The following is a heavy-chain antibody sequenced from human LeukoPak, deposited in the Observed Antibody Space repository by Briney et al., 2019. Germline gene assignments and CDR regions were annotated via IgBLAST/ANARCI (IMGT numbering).Heavy chain of an antibody. Sequence: PGGSLRLSCAAPGFSFSSYAMGWVRQTPGKGLEWVSATSGSGDYTYHADSVKGRFTVSRDNAKNSLFLQMNSLRDEDTAVYYCARGVIWFGELPKNWFDPDPWGQGTLVTVSS. CDR1: GFSFSSYA. CDR2: TSGSGDYT. V-gene: IGHV3-23*01. CDR3: ARGVIWFGELPKNWFDPDP. D-gene: IGHD3-10*01. J-gene: IGHJ5*02.